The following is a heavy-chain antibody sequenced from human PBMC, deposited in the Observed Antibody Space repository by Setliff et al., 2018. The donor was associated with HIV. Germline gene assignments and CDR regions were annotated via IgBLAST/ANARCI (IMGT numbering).Heavy chain of an antibody. J-gene: IGHJ5*02. CDR1: GGSISSYY. D-gene: IGHD4-17*01. CDR2: VYDSEST. Sequence: SETLSLTCTVSGGSISSYYWSWIRQPPGKGLEWIGNVYDSESTYYHPSLKSRVTISVDTSKNHFSLKLNSVTAADTAVYYCARAPGPYGDYNWFDPWGQGALVTVSS. V-gene: IGHV4-4*09. CDR3: ARAPGPYGDYNWFDP.